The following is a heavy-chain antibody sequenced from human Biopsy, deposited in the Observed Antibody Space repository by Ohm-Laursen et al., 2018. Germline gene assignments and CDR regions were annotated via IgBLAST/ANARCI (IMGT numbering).Heavy chain of an antibody. CDR1: GYNFGSYE. Sequence: GASVKVSCKASGYNFGSYEINWVRQATGQGLEWMGWMNPDSGNTGYAQNFQGRVTMTRNTSISTAYMELSSLRSEDTAVYFCARADPPLFYYGSGSSNWFDPWGQGTLVTVSS. CDR2: MNPDSGNT. V-gene: IGHV1-8*01. D-gene: IGHD3-10*01. CDR3: ARADPPLFYYGSGSSNWFDP. J-gene: IGHJ5*02.